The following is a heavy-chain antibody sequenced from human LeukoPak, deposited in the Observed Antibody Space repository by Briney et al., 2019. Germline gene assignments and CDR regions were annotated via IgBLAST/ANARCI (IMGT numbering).Heavy chain of an antibody. J-gene: IGHJ4*02. CDR2: IRYDGSNK. V-gene: IGHV3-30*02. Sequence: GGSLRLSCAASGFTFSSYGMHWVRQAPGKGLEWVAFIRYDGSNKYYADSVKGRFTISRDNSKNTLYLQMNSLRAEDTAVYYCARRSGRAVAGAFDYWGQGTLVTVSS. CDR3: ARRSGRAVAGAFDY. CDR1: GFTFSSYG. D-gene: IGHD6-19*01.